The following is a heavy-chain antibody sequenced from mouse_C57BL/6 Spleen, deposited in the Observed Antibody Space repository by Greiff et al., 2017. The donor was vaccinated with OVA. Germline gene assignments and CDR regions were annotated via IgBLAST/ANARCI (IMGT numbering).Heavy chain of an antibody. CDR1: GYTFTSYW. CDR2: IHPNSGST. Sequence: VKLQQPGAELVKPGASVKLSCKASGYTFTSYWMHWVKQRPGQGLEWIGMIHPNSGSTNYNEKFKSKATLTVDKSSSTAYMQLSSLTSEDSAVYYCAIEPRYYGSSLFDYWGQGTTLTVSS. V-gene: IGHV1-64*01. J-gene: IGHJ2*01. CDR3: AIEPRYYGSSLFDY. D-gene: IGHD1-1*01.